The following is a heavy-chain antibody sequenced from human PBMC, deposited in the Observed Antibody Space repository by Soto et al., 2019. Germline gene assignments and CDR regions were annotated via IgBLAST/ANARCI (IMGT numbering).Heavy chain of an antibody. CDR3: TKAFCGGGSCRTTD. CDR2: ISGSGGGT. V-gene: IGHV3-23*01. D-gene: IGHD2-15*01. Sequence: EVQLLESGGGLVQPGGSLRLSCAASGFTFSSHAMRWVRQAPGKGLEWVSAISGSGGGTYYADSVRGRFTISRDNSKNTVYLQMSSLRAEDTAVYYCTKAFCGGGSCRTTDWGQGTLVIVSS. CDR1: GFTFSSHA. J-gene: IGHJ4*02.